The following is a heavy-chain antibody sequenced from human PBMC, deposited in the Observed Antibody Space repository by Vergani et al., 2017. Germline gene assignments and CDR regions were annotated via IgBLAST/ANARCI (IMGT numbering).Heavy chain of an antibody. D-gene: IGHD2-21*01. J-gene: IGHJ5*02. CDR3: APTTTWRVCDS. Sequence: QVQLVQSGSELKKPGASVKISCKASGYIFTQSVMNWVRQAPAQGPEWMGCINTATGKSTYSQDFTGRFVFSLHTSVNTAYLQISSLKTEDTAIYYCAPTTTWRVCDSWGQGTLGTVST. CDR2: INTATGKS. CDR1: GYIFTQSV. V-gene: IGHV7-4-1*02.